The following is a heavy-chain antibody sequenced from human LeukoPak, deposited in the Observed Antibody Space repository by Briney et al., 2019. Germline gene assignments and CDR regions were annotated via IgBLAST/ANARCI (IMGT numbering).Heavy chain of an antibody. Sequence: PGGSLRLSCTGSGFTFGDYAMSWVRQAPGRGLEGVGFIRSKAYGGTTEYAASVKGRFTISRDDSKSIAYLQMNSLKTEDTAVYYCTRSTPYYYDSSGYYQNFVYWGQGTLVTVSS. CDR1: GFTFGDYA. V-gene: IGHV3-49*04. CDR2: IRSKAYGGTT. D-gene: IGHD3-22*01. CDR3: TRSTPYYYDSSGYYQNFVY. J-gene: IGHJ4*02.